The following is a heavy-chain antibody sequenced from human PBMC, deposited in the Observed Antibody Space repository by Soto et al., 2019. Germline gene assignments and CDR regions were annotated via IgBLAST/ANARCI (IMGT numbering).Heavy chain of an antibody. J-gene: IGHJ5*02. D-gene: IGHD6-13*01. CDR2: IYYSGST. CDR3: ARDKYSSSWPNWFGP. CDR1: GGSISSGGYY. Sequence: QVQLQESGPGLVKPSQTLSLTCTVSGGSISSGGYYWSWIRQHPGKGLEWIGYIYYSGSTYYNPFLKGRVPIPVDTSKIQFSLKLSSVTAADTAVYYCARDKYSSSWPNWFGPWGQGALVTVSS. V-gene: IGHV4-31*03.